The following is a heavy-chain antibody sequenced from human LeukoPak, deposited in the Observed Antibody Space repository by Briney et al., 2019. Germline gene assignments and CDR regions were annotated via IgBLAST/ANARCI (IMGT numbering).Heavy chain of an antibody. CDR1: AGAISTYY. V-gene: IGHV4-59*08. D-gene: IGHD6-19*01. Sequence: SETLSLTCSVSAGAISTYYWSWIRQPPGKGLEWIGHIYYNGNTNYSPSLKSRVTISIDMSKNQFSLNLSSVTAADTAVYYCARLIAVAGTFYYFDYWGQGTLDTVSS. CDR2: IYYNGNT. CDR3: ARLIAVAGTFYYFDY. J-gene: IGHJ4*02.